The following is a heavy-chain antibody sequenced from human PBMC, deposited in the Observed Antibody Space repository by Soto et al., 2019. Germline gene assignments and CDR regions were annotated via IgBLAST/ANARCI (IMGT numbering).Heavy chain of an antibody. CDR3: AAYSGYDSAPDYYYGMDG. CDR2: IIPIFGTA. Sequence: QVQLVQSGAEVKKPGSSVKVSCKASGGTFSSYAISWVRQAPGQGLEWMGGIIPIFGTANYAQKFQGRVTITADESTSTAYMELSSLRSEDTAVYYCAAYSGYDSAPDYYYGMDGWGQGTTVTVSS. D-gene: IGHD5-12*01. J-gene: IGHJ6*02. CDR1: GGTFSSYA. V-gene: IGHV1-69*01.